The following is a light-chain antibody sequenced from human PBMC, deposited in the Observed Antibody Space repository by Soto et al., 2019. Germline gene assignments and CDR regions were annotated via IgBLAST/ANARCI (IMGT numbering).Light chain of an antibody. Sequence: DIVMTQSPLSLPVTPGEPASISCRSSQSLLHSNGYNYLDWYLQKPGQSPQLLIYLGSNRASGVPDRFSGSGSGTDFTLKISRVEAEDVGVYCCMQALQTSRFGQGTKVEIK. CDR2: LGS. CDR3: MQALQTSR. V-gene: IGKV2-28*01. J-gene: IGKJ1*01. CDR1: QSLLHSNGYNY.